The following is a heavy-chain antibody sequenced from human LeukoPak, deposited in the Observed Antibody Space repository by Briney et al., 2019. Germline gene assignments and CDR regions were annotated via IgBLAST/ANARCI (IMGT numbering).Heavy chain of an antibody. Sequence: GRSLRLSCAASGFTFSSYAMHWVRQAPGKGLERVAVISYDGSNKYYADSVKGRFTIYRDNSKNTLYLQMNSLRAEDTAVYYCARGNPMITFGGVIVPHFDYWGQGTLVTVSS. V-gene: IGHV3-30*04. CDR1: GFTFSSYA. CDR3: ARGNPMITFGGVIVPHFDY. J-gene: IGHJ4*02. D-gene: IGHD3-16*02. CDR2: ISYDGSNK.